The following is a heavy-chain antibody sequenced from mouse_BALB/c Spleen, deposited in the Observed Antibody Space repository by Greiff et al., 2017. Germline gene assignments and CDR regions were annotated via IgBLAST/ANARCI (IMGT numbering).Heavy chain of an antibody. CDR1: GYSITSDYA. V-gene: IGHV3-2*02. CDR2: ISYSGST. CDR3: ARKNGWFAY. J-gene: IGHJ3*01. Sequence: EVKLMESGPGLVKPSQSLSLTCTVTGYSITSDYAWNWIRQFPGNKLEWMGYISYSGSTSYNPSLKSRISITRDTSKNQFFLQLNSVTTEDTATYYCARKNGWFAYWGQGTLVTVSA.